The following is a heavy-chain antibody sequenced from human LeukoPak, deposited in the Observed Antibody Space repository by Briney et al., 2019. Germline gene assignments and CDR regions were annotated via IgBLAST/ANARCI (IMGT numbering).Heavy chain of an antibody. J-gene: IGHJ3*02. CDR1: GFTFSSYS. CDR2: SSSSSSTI. V-gene: IGHV3-48*01. Sequence: GGPVRLSCAASGFTFSSYSMNWVRQAPGKGLEWVSYSSSSSSTIYYADSVKGRFTISRDNAKNSLYLQMNSLRAEDTAVYYCAREGLLRLWGGGAFDIWGQGTMVTVSS. CDR3: AREGLLRLWGGGAFDI. D-gene: IGHD3-3*01.